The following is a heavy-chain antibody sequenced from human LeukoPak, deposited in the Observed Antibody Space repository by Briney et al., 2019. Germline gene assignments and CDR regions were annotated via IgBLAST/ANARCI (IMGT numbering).Heavy chain of an antibody. CDR1: GFLFSSYS. J-gene: IGHJ1*01. D-gene: IGHD1-14*01. CDR2: ISGSSSI. Sequence: GGSLRLSCAVSGFLFSSYSMNWVRQAPGKGLEWVSYISGSSSIRYADSVKGRFTISRDNAKNSLYLQMNSLRAEDTAVYYCARDVQTMVPVQHWGQGTLVTVSS. CDR3: ARDVQTMVPVQH. V-gene: IGHV3-48*01.